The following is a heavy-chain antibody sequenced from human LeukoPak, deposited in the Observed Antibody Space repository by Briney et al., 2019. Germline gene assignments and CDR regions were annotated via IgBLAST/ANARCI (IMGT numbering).Heavy chain of an antibody. V-gene: IGHV4-34*01. Sequence: SETLSLTCAVYGGSFSAYYWSWIRQPPGKGLEWIGEINHSGSTNYNPSLKSRVTISVDTSKNQFSLKLSSVTAADTAVYYCARGEQGIAVVWFDPWGQGTLVTVSS. J-gene: IGHJ5*02. D-gene: IGHD6-19*01. CDR1: GGSFSAYY. CDR2: INHSGST. CDR3: ARGEQGIAVVWFDP.